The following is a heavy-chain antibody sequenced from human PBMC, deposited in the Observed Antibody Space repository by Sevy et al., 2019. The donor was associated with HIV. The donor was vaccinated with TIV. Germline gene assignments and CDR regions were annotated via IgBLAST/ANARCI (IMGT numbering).Heavy chain of an antibody. V-gene: IGHV4-39*01. D-gene: IGHD2-2*01. CDR2: IYYSGST. Sequence: SETLSLTCTVSGGSISSSSYYWGWIRQPPGKGLEWIGSIYYSGSTYYNPSLKRPVTISVNTSKNQFTLKLSSVTAADKAVYYCDLISDIVVVPAAGNMDVWGQGTTVTVSS. CDR1: GGSISSSSYY. J-gene: IGHJ6*02. CDR3: DLISDIVVVPAAGNMDV.